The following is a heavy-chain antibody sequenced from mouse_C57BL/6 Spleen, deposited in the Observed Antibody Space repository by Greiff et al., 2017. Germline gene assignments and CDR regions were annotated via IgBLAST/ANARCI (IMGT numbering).Heavy chain of an antibody. CDR2: IRPNSGST. Sequence: QVQLQQPGAELVKPGASVKLSCTASVYTFTSYWMHWVKQRPGQGLAWIGMIRPNSGSTNYNEKFKSKATLTVDKASSTAYMQLSSLTSEDSAVYYCARNPTDYFDYWGQGTTRTVSS. J-gene: IGHJ2*01. V-gene: IGHV1-64*01. CDR3: ARNPTDYFDY. CDR1: VYTFTSYW.